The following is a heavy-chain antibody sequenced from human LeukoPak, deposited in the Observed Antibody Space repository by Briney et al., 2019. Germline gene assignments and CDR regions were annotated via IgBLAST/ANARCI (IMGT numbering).Heavy chain of an antibody. J-gene: IGHJ4*02. CDR1: GGSISSYY. CDR2: INDSGST. V-gene: IGHV4-59*01. Sequence: SETLSLTCTVSGGSISSYYWSWIRQPPGKGLEWMGYINDSGSTNYNPSLKSRVTKSVDTSKNHFSLKLSSVTAADTAVYYCARAYYDSSRYYNDYFDYWGQGTLVTVSS. CDR3: ARAYYDSSRYYNDYFDY. D-gene: IGHD3-22*01.